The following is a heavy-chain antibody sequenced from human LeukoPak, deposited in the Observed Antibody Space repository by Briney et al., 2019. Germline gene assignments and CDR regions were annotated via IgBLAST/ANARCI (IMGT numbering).Heavy chain of an antibody. J-gene: IGHJ5*02. CDR2: INHSGST. CDR1: GGSFSGYY. D-gene: IGHD3-22*01. Sequence: SETLSLTCAVYGGSFSGYYWSWIRQPPGKGLEWIGEINHSGSTNYNPSLKSRVTISVDTSKNQFSLKLSSVTAADTAVYYCARGNYDSSGYYYRRYNWFDPWGQGTLVTVSS. CDR3: ARGNYDSSGYYYRRYNWFDP. V-gene: IGHV4-34*01.